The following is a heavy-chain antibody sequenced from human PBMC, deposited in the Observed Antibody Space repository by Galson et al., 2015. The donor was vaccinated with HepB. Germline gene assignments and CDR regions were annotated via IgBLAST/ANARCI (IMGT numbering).Heavy chain of an antibody. CDR3: ARMSELWWSHPDY. Sequence: ETLSLTCTVSGGSISSSSYYWGWIRQPPGKGLEWIGSIYYSGSTYYNPSLKSRVTISVDTSKNQFSLKLSSVTAADTAVYYCARMSELWWSHPDYWGQGTLVTVSS. CDR2: IYYSGST. J-gene: IGHJ4*02. CDR1: GGSISSSSYY. V-gene: IGHV4-39*01. D-gene: IGHD2-21*01.